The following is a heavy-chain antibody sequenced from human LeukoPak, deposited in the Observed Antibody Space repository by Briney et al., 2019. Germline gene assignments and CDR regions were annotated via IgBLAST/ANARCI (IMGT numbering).Heavy chain of an antibody. Sequence: SDTLSLTCTVSGDSIITISHYWAWIRQAPGKRLEWIGTVYYSGYTYYNPSLRTRLTMSIDTSQNQFSLRLSSVTAADTSIYYCAKLSSSSWYFDYWGQGALVAVSS. V-gene: IGHV4-39*01. CDR3: AKLSSSSWYFDY. CDR2: VYYSGYT. D-gene: IGHD2-2*01. J-gene: IGHJ4*02. CDR1: GDSIITISHY.